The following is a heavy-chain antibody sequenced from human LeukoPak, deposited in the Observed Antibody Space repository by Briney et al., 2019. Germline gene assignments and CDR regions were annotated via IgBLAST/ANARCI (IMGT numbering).Heavy chain of an antibody. J-gene: IGHJ4*02. Sequence: TSETLSLTCTVSGGSISSGSYYWSWIRQPAGKGLEWIGRIYTSGSTNYNPSLKSRVTISVDTSKNQFSLKLSSVTAADTAVYYCARGYSSSQDFDYWGQGTLVTVSS. V-gene: IGHV4-61*02. CDR3: ARGYSSSQDFDY. D-gene: IGHD6-13*01. CDR1: GGSISSGSYY. CDR2: IYTSGST.